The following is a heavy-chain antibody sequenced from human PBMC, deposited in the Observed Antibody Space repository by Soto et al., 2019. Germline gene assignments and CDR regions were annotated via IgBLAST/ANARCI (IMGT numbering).Heavy chain of an antibody. J-gene: IGHJ3*02. CDR1: GYSFTTYW. D-gene: IGHD3-10*01. CDR3: ARHDYYGLKAFDI. V-gene: IGHV5-51*01. Sequence: GESLKISCQGSGYSFTTYWIAWVRRMPGKGLEWMAITYPGDSETRYSPSFQGQVTISADKSISTAYLQWNSLKASDTAMYYCARHDYYGLKAFDIWGQGTMVTVSS. CDR2: TYPGDSET.